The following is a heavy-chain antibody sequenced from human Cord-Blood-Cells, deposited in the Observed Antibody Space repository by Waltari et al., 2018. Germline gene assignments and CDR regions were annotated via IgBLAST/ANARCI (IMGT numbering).Heavy chain of an antibody. CDR1: GGSISSYY. D-gene: IGHD2-2*02. CDR2: IYTSGST. CDR3: ARGVRWAVPAAIRPYYYYYMDV. Sequence: QVQLQESGPGLVKPSETLSLTCTVSGGSISSYYWSWIRQPAGKGLEWIGRIYTSGSTNYTPSLKSRVTMSVDTSKNQFSLKLSSVTAADTAVYYCARGVRWAVPAAIRPYYYYYMDVWGKGTTVTVSS. V-gene: IGHV4-4*07. J-gene: IGHJ6*03.